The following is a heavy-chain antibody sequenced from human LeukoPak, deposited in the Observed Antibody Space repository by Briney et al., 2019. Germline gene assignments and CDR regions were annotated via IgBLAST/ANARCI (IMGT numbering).Heavy chain of an antibody. CDR1: GGTFSSYT. V-gene: IGHV1-69*04. CDR2: IIPILGIA. Sequence: ASVKVSCKASGGTFSSYTISWVRQAPGQGLEWMGRIIPILGIANYAQKFQGRVTITADKSTSTAYMELSSLRPEDTAVYYCARESSSSEGFDYWGQGTLVTVSS. D-gene: IGHD6-6*01. J-gene: IGHJ4*02. CDR3: ARESSSSEGFDY.